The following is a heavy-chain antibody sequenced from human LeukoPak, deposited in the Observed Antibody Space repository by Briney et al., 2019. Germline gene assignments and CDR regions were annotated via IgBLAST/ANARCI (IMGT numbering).Heavy chain of an antibody. V-gene: IGHV4-30-4*02. CDR1: GGSISSGDYY. D-gene: IGHD3-22*01. CDR2: IYYSGST. CDR3: ASIDGSGYYHIDY. J-gene: IGHJ4*02. Sequence: PSETLSLTCTVSGGSISSGDYYWSWIRQPPGKGLEWIGYIYYSGSTYYNPSLKSRVTISVDTSKNQFSLKLSSVTAADTAVYYCASIDGSGYYHIDYWGQGTLVTVSS.